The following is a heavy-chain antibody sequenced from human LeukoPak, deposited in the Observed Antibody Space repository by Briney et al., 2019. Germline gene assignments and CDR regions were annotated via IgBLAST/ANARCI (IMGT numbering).Heavy chain of an antibody. CDR3: ARDYYYGSGSYPSFGDY. Sequence: ASVKVSCKASGYTFTSYGISWVRQAPGQGLEWMGWIRPYNGNTNYAQNLQGRVTMTTDTSTSTAYMELRSLRSDDTAVYYCARDYYYGSGSYPSFGDYWGQGTLVTVSS. J-gene: IGHJ4*02. D-gene: IGHD3-10*01. CDR2: IRPYNGNT. V-gene: IGHV1-18*01. CDR1: GYTFTSYG.